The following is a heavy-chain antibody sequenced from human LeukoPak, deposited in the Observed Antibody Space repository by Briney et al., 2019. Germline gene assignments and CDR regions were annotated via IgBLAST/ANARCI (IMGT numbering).Heavy chain of an antibody. D-gene: IGHD4-23*01. Sequence: PGGSLRLSCAASGFTLSSYWMNWVRQAPGKGLVWVSRIASDGSSTTYADSVKGRLSISRDNAKNTLYLQMNSLRVEDTAVYYCARGRPHGNDYWGQGTLVTVSS. V-gene: IGHV3-74*01. CDR1: GFTLSSYW. J-gene: IGHJ4*02. CDR3: ARGRPHGNDY. CDR2: IASDGSST.